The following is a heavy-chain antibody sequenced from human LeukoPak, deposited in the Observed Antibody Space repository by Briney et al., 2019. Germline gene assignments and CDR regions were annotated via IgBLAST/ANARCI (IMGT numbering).Heavy chain of an antibody. CDR2: IPGNSRYI. CDR3: ARGGAFGVNRNDY. CDR1: GFTFSTYS. J-gene: IGHJ4*02. Sequence: PGGSLRLSCAASGFTFSTYSMTWVRQAPGKGLEWVSSIPGNSRYIYYADSVKGRFTISRDNARNSVFLQMSSLTAEDTAVYYCARGGAFGVNRNDYWGQGTLVTVSS. D-gene: IGHD3-3*01. V-gene: IGHV3-21*06.